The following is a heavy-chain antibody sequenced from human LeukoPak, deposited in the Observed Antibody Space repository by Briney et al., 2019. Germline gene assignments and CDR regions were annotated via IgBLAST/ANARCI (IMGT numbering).Heavy chain of an antibody. CDR1: GFTFSSYW. CDR2: IKQDGSEK. CDR3: ARMEPSGSYRFDY. J-gene: IGHJ4*02. D-gene: IGHD1-26*01. V-gene: IGHV3-7*01. Sequence: GGSLRLSCAASGFTFSSYWMSWVRQAPGKGLEWVANIKQDGSEKYYVDFVKGRFTISRDNAKNSLYLQMNSLRAEDTAVYYCARMEPSGSYRFDYWGQGTLVTVSS.